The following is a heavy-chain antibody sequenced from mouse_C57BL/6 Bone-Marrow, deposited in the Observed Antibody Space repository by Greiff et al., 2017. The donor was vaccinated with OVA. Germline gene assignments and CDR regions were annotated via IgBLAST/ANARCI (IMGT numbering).Heavy chain of an antibody. J-gene: IGHJ2*01. CDR1: GYTFTSYW. CDR3: ARDEIYYDYDHCFDY. D-gene: IGHD2-4*01. CDR2: IHPNSGST. V-gene: IGHV1-64*01. Sequence: QVQLKESGAELVKPGASVKLSCKASGYTFTSYWMHWVKQRPGQGLEWIGMIHPNSGSTNYNEKFKSKATLTVDKSSSTAYMQLSSLTSEDSAVYYCARDEIYYDYDHCFDYWGQGTTLTVSS.